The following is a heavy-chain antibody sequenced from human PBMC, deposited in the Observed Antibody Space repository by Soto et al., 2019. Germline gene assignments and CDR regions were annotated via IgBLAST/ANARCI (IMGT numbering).Heavy chain of an antibody. CDR3: AKGQGWSYYYDS. J-gene: IGHJ4*02. Sequence: GGSLRLSCAASGFTFSSYAMSWVRLAPGKGLEWFSSIGGSGGTYYADSVKGRFTISRDNFKNMLYLHLNSLRAEDTAMYYCAKGQGWSYYYDSWGQGTLVTVSS. CDR1: GFTFSSYA. V-gene: IGHV3-23*01. CDR2: IGGSGGT. D-gene: IGHD2-15*01.